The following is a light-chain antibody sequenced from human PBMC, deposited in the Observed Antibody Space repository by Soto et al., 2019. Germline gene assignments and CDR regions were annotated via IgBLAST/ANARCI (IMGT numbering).Light chain of an antibody. CDR2: AAS. Sequence: AIRMTQSPSSFSASTGDRVTITCRASQGISSYLAWYQQKPGKAPKLLIYAASTLQSGVPSRFSGSGFGTEFTLTISSMQPDDFATFYCQQYNGYSRTFGQGTKV. CDR3: QQYNGYSRT. CDR1: QGISSY. V-gene: IGKV1-8*01. J-gene: IGKJ1*01.